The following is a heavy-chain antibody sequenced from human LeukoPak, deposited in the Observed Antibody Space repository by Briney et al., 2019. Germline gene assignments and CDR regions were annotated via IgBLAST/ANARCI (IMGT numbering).Heavy chain of an antibody. CDR2: ISSSSSYI. CDR3: AREPDYGDYPGPFDY. D-gene: IGHD4-17*01. Sequence: PGGSLRLSCAASGFTFSSYSMNWVRQAPGKGLEWVSYISSSSSYIYYADSVKGRFTISRDNAKNSLYLQMNSLRAEDTAVYYCAREPDYGDYPGPFDYWGQGTLVTVSS. CDR1: GFTFSSYS. V-gene: IGHV3-21*01. J-gene: IGHJ4*02.